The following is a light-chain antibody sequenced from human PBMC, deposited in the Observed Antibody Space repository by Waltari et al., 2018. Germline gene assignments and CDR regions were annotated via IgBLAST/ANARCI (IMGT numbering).Light chain of an antibody. CDR3: QQYYSTPLS. Sequence: DIVMTQSPDSLAVSLGERATINCKSSQSVLSSSNNKNYLAWYQQKSGQPPKLLIYWASTREAGFPGRFSGSGSGTDFTLTISSLQAEDVAVYYCQQYYSTPLSFGGGTKVEIK. CDR1: QSVLSSSNNKNY. V-gene: IGKV4-1*01. J-gene: IGKJ4*01. CDR2: WAS.